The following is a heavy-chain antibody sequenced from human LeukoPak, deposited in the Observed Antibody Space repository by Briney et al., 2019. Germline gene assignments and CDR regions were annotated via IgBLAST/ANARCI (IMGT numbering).Heavy chain of an antibody. Sequence: GGSLRLSCAASGLTFSSYWMHWVRQAPGKGLVWVSRINSDGSSTSYADSVKGRFTISRDNAKNTLYLQMNSLRAEDTAVYYCARVRYDSSAFDIWGQGTMVTVSS. D-gene: IGHD3-22*01. CDR1: GLTFSSYW. CDR2: INSDGSST. CDR3: ARVRYDSSAFDI. J-gene: IGHJ3*02. V-gene: IGHV3-74*01.